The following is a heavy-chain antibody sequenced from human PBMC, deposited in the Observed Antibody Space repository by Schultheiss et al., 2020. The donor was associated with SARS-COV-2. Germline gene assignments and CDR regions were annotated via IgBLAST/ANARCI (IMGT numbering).Heavy chain of an antibody. CDR1: RFTFSSYW. Sequence: GGSLRLSCAASRFTFSSYWMHWVRQTPGRGLVWVSHISTDGSSTNYADSVKGRFTISRDNANNTLYLQMNSLRAEDTAVYYCARGRSSGWLSDYYGMDVWGQGTTVTVSS. V-gene: IGHV3-74*01. D-gene: IGHD6-19*01. CDR3: ARGRSSGWLSDYYGMDV. J-gene: IGHJ6*02. CDR2: ISTDGSST.